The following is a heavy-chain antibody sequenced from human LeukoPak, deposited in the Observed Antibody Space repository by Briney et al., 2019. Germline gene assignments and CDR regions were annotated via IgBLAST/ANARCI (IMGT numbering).Heavy chain of an antibody. J-gene: IGHJ4*01. V-gene: IGHV3-30-3*01. D-gene: IGHD1-1*01. CDR3: VRDLSGHWTYDY. Sequence: GGSLRLSCAASGFSFHEHYMHWIRQAPGKGLEWVAVISLDGDKEYYADSVKGRFSLSRDNSINTVFLQLNSLRTDDTAMYYCVRDLSGHWTYDYWGQGILVTVSS. CDR1: GFSFHEHY. CDR2: ISLDGDKE.